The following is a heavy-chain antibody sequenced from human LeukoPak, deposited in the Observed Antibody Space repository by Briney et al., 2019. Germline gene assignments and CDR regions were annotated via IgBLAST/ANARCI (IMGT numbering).Heavy chain of an antibody. J-gene: IGHJ4*02. D-gene: IGHD2-2*01. CDR2: IKQDGSEK. V-gene: IGHV3-7*01. CDR1: GFTFSSYW. Sequence: QPGGSLRLSCATSGFTFSSYWMIWVRQAPGKGLEWVANIKQDGSEKNYLDSVKGRFTISRDNAKNSLYLQMNSLRAEDTAVYYCARQRYHDSWGQGTLVTVSS. CDR3: ARQRYHDS.